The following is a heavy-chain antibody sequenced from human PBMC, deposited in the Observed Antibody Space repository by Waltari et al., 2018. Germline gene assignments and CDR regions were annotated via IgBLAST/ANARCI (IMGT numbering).Heavy chain of an antibody. J-gene: IGHJ4*02. Sequence: QVQLQESGPGLVKPSETLSLTCTVSGGSISSYYWSWIRQPPGKGLEWIGYIYYSGRTTYNPSLKSRVTISVDTSKNQFSLKLSSVTAADTAVYYCARGRDYYDSSPTFDYWGQGTLVTVSS. CDR2: IYYSGRT. CDR3: ARGRDYYDSSPTFDY. D-gene: IGHD3-22*01. V-gene: IGHV4-59*01. CDR1: GGSISSYY.